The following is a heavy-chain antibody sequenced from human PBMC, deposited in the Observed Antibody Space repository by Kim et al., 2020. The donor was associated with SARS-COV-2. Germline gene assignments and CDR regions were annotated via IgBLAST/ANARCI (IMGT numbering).Heavy chain of an antibody. Sequence: GGSLRLSCAASGFTFSSYSMNWVRQAPGKGLEWVSSISSSSSYIYYADSVKGRFTISRDNAKNSLYLQMNSLRAEDTAVYYCARDQQWLVPPGQKASGMDVWGQGTTVTVSS. CDR2: ISSSSSYI. CDR1: GFTFSSYS. D-gene: IGHD6-19*01. V-gene: IGHV3-21*01. J-gene: IGHJ6*02. CDR3: ARDQQWLVPPGQKASGMDV.